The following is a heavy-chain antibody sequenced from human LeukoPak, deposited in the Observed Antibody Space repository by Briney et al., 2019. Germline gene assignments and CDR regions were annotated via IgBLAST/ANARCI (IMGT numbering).Heavy chain of an antibody. CDR3: AKSRAVAGTIDY. CDR2: IKQDGSEK. CDR1: GFTFSSYW. J-gene: IGHJ4*02. D-gene: IGHD6-19*01. V-gene: IGHV3-7*03. Sequence: GGSLRLSCAASGFTFSSYWMSWVRQAPGKGLEWVANIKQDGSEKYYVDSVKGRFTISRDNAKNSLYLQMNSLRAEDMTLYYCAKSRAVAGTIDYWGQGTLVTVSS.